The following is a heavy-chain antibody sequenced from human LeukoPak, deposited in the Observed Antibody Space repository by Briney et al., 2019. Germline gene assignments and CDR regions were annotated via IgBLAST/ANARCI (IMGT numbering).Heavy chain of an antibody. Sequence: ASVKVSCKSSGYTFTIYGISWVRQAPGQGLEWMGWISAYNGNTNYAQKLQGRVTMTTDTSTSTAYMELRSLRSDDTAVYYCARGGPRMITFGGVIVDTPLNYWGQGTLVTVSS. J-gene: IGHJ4*02. CDR2: ISAYNGNT. CDR3: ARGGPRMITFGGVIVDTPLNY. V-gene: IGHV1-18*01. D-gene: IGHD3-16*02. CDR1: GYTFTIYG.